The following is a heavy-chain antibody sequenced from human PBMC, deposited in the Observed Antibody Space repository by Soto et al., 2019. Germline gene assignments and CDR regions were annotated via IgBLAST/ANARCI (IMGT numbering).Heavy chain of an antibody. CDR3: AKVNDFWSGYSSNFDY. V-gene: IGHV3-23*01. J-gene: IGHJ4*02. Sequence: GGSLRLSCAASGFTFSSYAMSWVRQAPGKGLEWVSAISGSGGSTYYADSVKGRFTISRDNSKNTLYLQMNSLRAEDTAVYYCAKVNDFWSGYSSNFDYWGQGTLVTVS. D-gene: IGHD3-3*01. CDR1: GFTFSSYA. CDR2: ISGSGGST.